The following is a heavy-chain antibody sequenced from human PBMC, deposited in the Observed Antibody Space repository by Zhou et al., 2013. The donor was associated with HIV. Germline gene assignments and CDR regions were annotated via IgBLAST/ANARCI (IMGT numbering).Heavy chain of an antibody. CDR3: ARGMGAAAGTRYYYYYGMDV. J-gene: IGHJ6*02. D-gene: IGHD6-13*01. CDR2: INPNSGKG. V-gene: IGHV1-8*01. Sequence: QVQLVQSGAEVKKPGASVKVSCKASGYTFTTSDIHWVRQASGQGLEWMGWINPNSGKGYYAQKFQGRVTMTRNTSISTAYMELSSLRSEDTAVYYCARGMGAAAGTRYYYYYGMDVWGQGTTVTVSS. CDR1: GYTFTTSD.